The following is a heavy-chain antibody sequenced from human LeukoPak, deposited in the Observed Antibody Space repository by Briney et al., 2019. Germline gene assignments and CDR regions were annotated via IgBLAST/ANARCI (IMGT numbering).Heavy chain of an antibody. J-gene: IGHJ4*02. Sequence: PGGSLRLSCAASGFTFTSYSMNGLRQAPGKGLEWVSIISGGGGSTYYADSVKGRFTISRDNSKNTLYLQVNSLRAEATAVYYCAKGGKWDVTPFDYWGQGTLVTVSS. CDR2: ISGGGGST. D-gene: IGHD1-26*01. CDR3: AKGGKWDVTPFDY. V-gene: IGHV3-23*01. CDR1: GFTFTSYS.